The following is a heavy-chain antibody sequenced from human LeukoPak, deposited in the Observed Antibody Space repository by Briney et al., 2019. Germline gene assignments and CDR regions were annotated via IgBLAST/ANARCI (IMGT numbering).Heavy chain of an antibody. V-gene: IGHV6-1*01. Sequence: HSQTLSLTCAISGDSVSSNSAAWNWIRQSPSRGLEWLGRTYYRSKWYNDYAVSVKSRITINPDTSKNQFSLQLNSVTPEDTAVYYCARDLLGVAVAGAPLFDYWGQGTLVTVSS. CDR2: TYYRSKWYN. D-gene: IGHD6-19*01. CDR3: ARDLLGVAVAGAPLFDY. J-gene: IGHJ4*02. CDR1: GDSVSSNSAA.